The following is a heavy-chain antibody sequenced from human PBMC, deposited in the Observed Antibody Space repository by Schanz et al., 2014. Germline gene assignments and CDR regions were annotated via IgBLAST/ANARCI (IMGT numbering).Heavy chain of an antibody. CDR2: INPNSGAT. CDR1: GYTFTVYY. J-gene: IGHJ4*02. Sequence: QLQLVQSGAEVKRPGASAKVSCKASGYTFTVYYMHWVRQAPGQGLEWLGWINPNSGATSSAQKFQGRVTMTRDTSSSTVYMQLSSLTSDDTAIYYCARVTTGYDSWGQGTLVTVSS. CDR3: ARVTTGYDS. V-gene: IGHV1-2*02. D-gene: IGHD5-12*01.